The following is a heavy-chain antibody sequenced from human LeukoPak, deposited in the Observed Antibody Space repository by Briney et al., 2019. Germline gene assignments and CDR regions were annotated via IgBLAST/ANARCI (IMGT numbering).Heavy chain of an antibody. Sequence: GGSLRLSCAASGFTFSSYPMSWVRQAPGKGLEWVSAISGSGGSTYYADSVKGRFTISRDNSKNTLYLQMNSLRAEDTAVYYCAKDGGRYYDSSGYSDYWGQGTLVTVSS. CDR1: GFTFSSYP. CDR2: ISGSGGST. J-gene: IGHJ4*02. V-gene: IGHV3-23*01. CDR3: AKDGGRYYDSSGYSDY. D-gene: IGHD3-22*01.